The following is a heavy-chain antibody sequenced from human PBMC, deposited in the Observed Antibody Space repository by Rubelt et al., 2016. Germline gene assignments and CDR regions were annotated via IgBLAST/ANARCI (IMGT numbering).Heavy chain of an antibody. V-gene: IGHV4-34*01. Sequence: QVQLQQWGAGLLKPSETLSLTCAVYGGSFSGYYWSWIRQPPGKGLEWIGEINHSGSTNYNPALKSRVTISVDTSRNQFSLRLRSAPAADTAVYYCARGGRYYGSGSYQRHNWFDPWGQGTLVTVSS. CDR2: INHSGST. CDR3: ARGGRYYGSGSYQRHNWFDP. J-gene: IGHJ5*02. CDR1: GGSFSGYY. D-gene: IGHD3-10*01.